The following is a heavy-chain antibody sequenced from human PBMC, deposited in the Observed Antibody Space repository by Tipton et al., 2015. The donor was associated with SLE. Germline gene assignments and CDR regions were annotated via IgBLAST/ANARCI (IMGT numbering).Heavy chain of an antibody. CDR2: ISGTSGYI. D-gene: IGHD1-26*01. J-gene: IGHJ3*02. CDR3: AREEWELGVVRASDI. V-gene: IGHV3-21*01. Sequence: SLRLSCAASGFIFSDYNMNWVRQAPGKGLEWVSSISGTSGYIYYADSVKGRFTISRDNAKNSLYLQMNSLRAEDTAVYYCAREEWELGVVRASDIWGQGTMVTVSS. CDR1: GFIFSDYN.